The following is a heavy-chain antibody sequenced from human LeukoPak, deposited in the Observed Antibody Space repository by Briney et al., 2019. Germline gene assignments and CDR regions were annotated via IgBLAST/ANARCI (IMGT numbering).Heavy chain of an antibody. CDR2: INPNSGGT. Sequence: GASAKVSCKASGYTFTGYYMHWVRQAPGQGLEGMGWINPNSGGTNYAQKFQGRVTMTRDTSISTAYMELSRLRSDDTAVYYCARAPEQWLVYYFDYWGQGTLVTVSS. D-gene: IGHD6-19*01. CDR3: ARAPEQWLVYYFDY. V-gene: IGHV1-2*02. CDR1: GYTFTGYY. J-gene: IGHJ4*02.